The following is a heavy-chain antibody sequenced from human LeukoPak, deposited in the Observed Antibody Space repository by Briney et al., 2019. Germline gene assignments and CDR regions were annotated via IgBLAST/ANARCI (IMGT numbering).Heavy chain of an antibody. CDR1: GGSSSGYY. Sequence: SETLSLTCAVYGGSSSGYYWSWIRQPPGKGLEWIGEINHSGSTNYNPSLKSRVTISVDTSKNQFSLKLSSVTAADTAVYYCARGLGNCSSTSCYHPGKYYFDYWGQGTLVTVSS. D-gene: IGHD2-2*01. CDR3: ARGLGNCSSTSCYHPGKYYFDY. V-gene: IGHV4-34*01. CDR2: INHSGST. J-gene: IGHJ4*02.